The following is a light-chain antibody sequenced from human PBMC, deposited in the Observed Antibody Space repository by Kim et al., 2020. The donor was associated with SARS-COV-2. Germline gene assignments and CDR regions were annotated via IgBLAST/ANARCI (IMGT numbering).Light chain of an antibody. CDR3: EQYNSYESA. CDR2: DGH. Sequence: VSVGERVTISFRGSQSVSRGLAWDQQKPEKAPKHLIYDGHSLESVVPSRCSGSGSGTEFSLSISSLQTEEFAHYNCEQYNSYESAFGQGTKRGIK. V-gene: IGKV1-5*01. J-gene: IGKJ1*01. CDR1: QSVSRG.